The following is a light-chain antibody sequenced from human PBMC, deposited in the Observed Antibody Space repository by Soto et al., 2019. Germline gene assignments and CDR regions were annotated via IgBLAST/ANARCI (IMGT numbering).Light chain of an antibody. Sequence: DIQMTQSPSSVSASVGDRVTITCRASQRLSRWLAWYRQKPGKAPDLLIYAASSLQSGVPSRFSGSESGTDFSLTISSLQPEDFATYYCQQANSFPLTFGGGTKVDIK. J-gene: IGKJ4*01. CDR3: QQANSFPLT. V-gene: IGKV1-12*01. CDR2: AAS. CDR1: QRLSRW.